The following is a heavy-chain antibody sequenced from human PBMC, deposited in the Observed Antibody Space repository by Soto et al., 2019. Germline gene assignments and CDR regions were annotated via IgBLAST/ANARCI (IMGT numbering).Heavy chain of an antibody. V-gene: IGHV4-39*01. CDR2: IYYSGST. CDR3: ARRGGQRWLQFNDYYYYGMDV. J-gene: IGHJ6*02. D-gene: IGHD5-12*01. CDR1: GGSISSSSYY. Sequence: SETLSLTCTVSGGSISSSSYYWGWTRQPPGKGLEWIGSIYYSGSTYYNPSLKSRVTISVDTSKNQFSLKLSSVTAADTAVYYCARRGGQRWLQFNDYYYYGMDVWGQGTTVTVSS.